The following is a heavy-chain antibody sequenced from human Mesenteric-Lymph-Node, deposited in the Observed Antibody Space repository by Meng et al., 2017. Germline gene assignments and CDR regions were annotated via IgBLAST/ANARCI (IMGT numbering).Heavy chain of an antibody. J-gene: IGHJ4*02. CDR1: GFTFTNSW. V-gene: IGHV3-7*01. CDR3: ARDRAWGRTDY. Sequence: GESLKISCVASGFTFTNSWMTWVRQAPGQGLEWVALIREDGSEQWYVESVKGRFTISRDNARNSLYLQMTSLRAEDTAVYYCARDRAWGRTDYWGQGTLVTVSS. CDR2: IREDGSEQ. D-gene: IGHD7-27*01.